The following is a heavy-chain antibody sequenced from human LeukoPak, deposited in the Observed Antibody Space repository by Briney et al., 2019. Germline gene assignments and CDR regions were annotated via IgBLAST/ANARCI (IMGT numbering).Heavy chain of an antibody. D-gene: IGHD3-22*01. CDR2: ISYDGSNK. Sequence: GSLRLSCATSGFTFSSYGIHWVRQAPGKGLEWVAVISYDGSNKYYADSVKGRFTISRDNSKNTLYLQMNSLRAEDTAVYYCARENYYDSSGYFDYWGQGTLVTVSS. V-gene: IGHV3-30*03. CDR1: GFTFSSYG. CDR3: ARENYYDSSGYFDY. J-gene: IGHJ4*02.